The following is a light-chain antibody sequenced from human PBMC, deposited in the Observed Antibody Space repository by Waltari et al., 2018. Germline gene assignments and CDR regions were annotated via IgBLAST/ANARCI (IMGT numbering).Light chain of an antibody. CDR1: SSDVGGSHY. CDR2: DVT. V-gene: IGLV2-14*01. CDR3: SSYTSSSSPYG. J-gene: IGLJ1*01. Sequence: QSALTQPASVSGSPGQSITIPCTGTSSDVGGSHYVSWYQQHSGKAPKLIISDVTKRPSWASNRCSGAKSGDTAFLTSSGLQAEDEADYYCSSYTSSSSPYGFGSGTKVTVL.